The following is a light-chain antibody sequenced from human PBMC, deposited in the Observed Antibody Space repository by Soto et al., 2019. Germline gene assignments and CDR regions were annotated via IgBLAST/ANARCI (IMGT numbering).Light chain of an antibody. J-gene: IGKJ2*01. Sequence: EIVLPQSPATLSLSPGERATLSCGASQSINSRSLAWYQQKPGQAPRLLIYDASSRATGIPDRFSASGSGTDFTLTISSLEPEDFAVYYCQQYVASPYTFGQGTKVDIK. CDR1: QSINSRS. V-gene: IGKV3D-20*01. CDR2: DAS. CDR3: QQYVASPYT.